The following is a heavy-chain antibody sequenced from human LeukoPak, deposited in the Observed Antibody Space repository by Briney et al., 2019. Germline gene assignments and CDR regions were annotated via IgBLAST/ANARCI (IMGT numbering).Heavy chain of an antibody. Sequence: GGSLRLSCAASGFTFRSYAMHWVRQAPGKRLEYVSVVSADGIGTYYADSVKGRFSISRDNSKNTLYFQMGSLRTDDTAVYYCAREVNVGSGHYFFDYWGQGTLVTVSS. V-gene: IGHV3-64*02. CDR1: GFTFRSYA. J-gene: IGHJ4*02. D-gene: IGHD3-22*01. CDR3: AREVNVGSGHYFFDY. CDR2: VSADGIGT.